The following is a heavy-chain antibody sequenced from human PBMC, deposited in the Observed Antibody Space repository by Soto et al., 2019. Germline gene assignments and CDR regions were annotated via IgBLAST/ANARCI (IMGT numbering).Heavy chain of an antibody. Sequence: SETLSLTCTVSGGSISSYYWSWIRQPPGKGLEWIGYIYYSGSTNYSPSLKSRVTISVDTSKNQFSLKLSSVTAADTAVYYCARGHPDYYHSSGYYRILDYWGQGTLVTVSS. V-gene: IGHV4-59*01. D-gene: IGHD3-22*01. CDR3: ARGHPDYYHSSGYYRILDY. CDR2: IYYSGST. J-gene: IGHJ4*02. CDR1: GGSISSYY.